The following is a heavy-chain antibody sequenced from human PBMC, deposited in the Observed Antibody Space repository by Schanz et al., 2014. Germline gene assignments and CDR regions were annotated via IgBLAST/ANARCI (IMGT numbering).Heavy chain of an antibody. CDR1: GFTFSSYA. V-gene: IGHV3-30*02. J-gene: IGHJ6*02. CDR3: AKGMGYCSGGTCYDYYYYGLDV. D-gene: IGHD2-15*01. Sequence: VQLLESGGGLVQPGGSLRLSCAASGFTFSSYAMSWVRQAPGKGLEWVAFIWYDGSNKYYADSVKGRFTISRDNSKNTLYHQMNSLSADDTAVFYCAKGMGYCSGGTCYDYYYYGLDVWGQGTTVTVSS. CDR2: IWYDGSNK.